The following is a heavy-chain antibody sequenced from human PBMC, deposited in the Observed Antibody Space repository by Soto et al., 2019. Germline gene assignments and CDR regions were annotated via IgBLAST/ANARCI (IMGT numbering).Heavy chain of an antibody. CDR2: INYSGST. Sequence: QVQLQESGPGLVKPSQTLSLTCTVSGGSISSGDYYWSWIRQPPGKGLEWIGYINYSGSTYYNPSLKSRVTISVDTSKNQSSLKLSSVTAADTAVYYCARDGDGYNYYYFDYWGQGTLVTVSS. CDR3: ARDGDGYNYYYFDY. CDR1: GGSISSGDYY. J-gene: IGHJ4*02. V-gene: IGHV4-30-4*01. D-gene: IGHD5-12*01.